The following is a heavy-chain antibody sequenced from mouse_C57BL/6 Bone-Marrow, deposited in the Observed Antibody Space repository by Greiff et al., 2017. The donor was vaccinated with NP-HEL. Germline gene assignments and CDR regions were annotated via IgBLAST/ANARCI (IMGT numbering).Heavy chain of an antibody. CDR1: GYTFTSYW. CDR2: IYPGNSDT. V-gene: IGHV1-5*01. D-gene: IGHD2-2*01. J-gene: IGHJ2*01. Sequence: EVQLQQSGTVLARPGASVKMSCKTSGYTFTSYWMHWVKQRPGQGLEWIGAIYPGNSDTSYNQKFKGKAKLTAVTSASTAYMELSSLTNEDSAVYFCGSTMVTTHFDYWGQGTTLTVSS. CDR3: GSTMVTTHFDY.